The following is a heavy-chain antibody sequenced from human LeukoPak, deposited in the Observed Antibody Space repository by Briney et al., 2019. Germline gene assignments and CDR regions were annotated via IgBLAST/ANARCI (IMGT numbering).Heavy chain of an antibody. CDR1: GGSFSGYY. J-gene: IGHJ4*02. CDR3: ARGRSLGLLDY. Sequence: SETLSLTCAVYGGSFSGYYWSWIRQPPGKGLEWTGEINHSGSTNYNPSLKSRVTISVDTSKNQFSLKLSPVTAADTAVYYCARGRSLGLLDYWGQGTLVTVSS. CDR2: INHSGST. D-gene: IGHD3-3*02. V-gene: IGHV4-34*01.